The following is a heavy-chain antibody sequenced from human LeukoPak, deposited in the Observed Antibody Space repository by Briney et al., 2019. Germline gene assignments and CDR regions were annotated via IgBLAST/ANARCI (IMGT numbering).Heavy chain of an antibody. D-gene: IGHD3-22*01. Sequence: GASVKVSXKASGYTFTSYGISWVRQAPGQGLEWMGWISAYNGNTNYAQKLQGRVTMTTDTSTSTAYMELRSLRSDDTAVYYCARDLSRRVVVPPFDYWGQGTLVTVSS. CDR2: ISAYNGNT. J-gene: IGHJ4*02. CDR1: GYTFTSYG. V-gene: IGHV1-18*01. CDR3: ARDLSRRVVVPPFDY.